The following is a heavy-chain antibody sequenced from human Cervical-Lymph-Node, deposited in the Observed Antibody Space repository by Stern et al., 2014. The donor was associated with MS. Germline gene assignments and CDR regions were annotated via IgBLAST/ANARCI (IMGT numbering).Heavy chain of an antibody. CDR1: GYTFTLYG. J-gene: IGHJ4*02. CDR2: ISGYNGNT. D-gene: IGHD3-22*01. Sequence: QVQLVESGAEVKKPGASVKVSCKASGYTFTLYGVAWVRQAPGQGLQWMGWISGYNGNTNDAQKLQGRVTMTTDTSTSTSYMELRSLSSDDTAVYYCARAAGDYDSSGYNCFDYWGQGTLVTVSS. CDR3: ARAAGDYDSSGYNCFDY. V-gene: IGHV1-18*01.